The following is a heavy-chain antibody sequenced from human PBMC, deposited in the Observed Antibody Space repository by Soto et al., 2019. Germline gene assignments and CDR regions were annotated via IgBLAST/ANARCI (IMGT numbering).Heavy chain of an antibody. V-gene: IGHV3-72*01. CDR3: TRIAYNYGPGDY. D-gene: IGHD2-21*01. CDR1: GFTFSDHY. CDR2: NRNKANSFST. J-gene: IGHJ4*02. Sequence: GGSLRLSCEVSGFTFSDHYMDWVRQAPGKGLEWVGRNRNKANSFSTAYAPSVKGRFTISRDDSKSSLYLQMNSLKTDDTAVYYCTRIAYNYGPGDYWGQGTLVTVSS.